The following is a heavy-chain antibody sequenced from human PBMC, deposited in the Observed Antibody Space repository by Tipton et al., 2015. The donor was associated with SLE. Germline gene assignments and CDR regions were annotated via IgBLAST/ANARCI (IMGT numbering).Heavy chain of an antibody. CDR3: ARRSGYVDYWYFDL. D-gene: IGHD5-12*01. V-gene: IGHV4-34*01. CDR1: GGSFSGYY. Sequence: LRLSCAVYGGSFSGYYWSWIRQPPGKGLEWIGEINHSGSTDYNPSLKSRVTISVDTSKNQFSLKLSSVTAADTAVYYCARRSGYVDYWYFDLWGRGTLVTVSS. CDR2: INHSGST. J-gene: IGHJ2*01.